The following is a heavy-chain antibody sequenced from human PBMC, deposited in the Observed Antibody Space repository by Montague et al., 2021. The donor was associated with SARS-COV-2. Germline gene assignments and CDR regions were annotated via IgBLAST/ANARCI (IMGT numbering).Heavy chain of an antibody. J-gene: IGHJ5*02. V-gene: IGHV3-72*01. Sequence: SLRLSCAASGFVFDDLYMGWVRQAPGKGLEWVGLRRNKIGSFATDYAASVRGRFTISREESKSILYLQMNSLKNEDTAVYFCVRERWYRFDAWGQGTLVTVSS. CDR3: VRERWYRFDA. D-gene: IGHD4-23*01. CDR1: GFVFDDLY. CDR2: RRNKIGSFAT.